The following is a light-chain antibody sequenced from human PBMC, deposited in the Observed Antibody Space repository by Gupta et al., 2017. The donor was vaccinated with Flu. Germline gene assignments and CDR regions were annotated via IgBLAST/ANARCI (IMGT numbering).Light chain of an antibody. CDR1: SRDVGGYNM. Sequence: QSALTQPPSASGSPGQSVTISCTGSSRDVGGYNMVSWYQQHPGKAPKLIIYEVTKRPSGVPERFSGSKSGNTASLTVSGLQAEDEADYYCTSYTGSSNFDVFGTGTKVTVL. CDR2: EVT. J-gene: IGLJ1*01. CDR3: TSYTGSSNFDV. V-gene: IGLV2-8*01.